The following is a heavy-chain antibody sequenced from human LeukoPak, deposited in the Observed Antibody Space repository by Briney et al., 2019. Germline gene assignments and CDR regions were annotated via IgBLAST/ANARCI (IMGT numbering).Heavy chain of an antibody. Sequence: PGGSLRLSCAASGFTFSSYWIHWVRQAPGKGLVWVSRINSDGSRTNYADSVKGRFTISRDNAKNTLYLQMNSLRAEDTAVYYCARDGGFLEWLLFPFDYWGQGTLVTVSS. V-gene: IGHV3-74*01. J-gene: IGHJ4*02. CDR3: ARDGGFLEWLLFPFDY. D-gene: IGHD3-3*01. CDR2: INSDGSRT. CDR1: GFTFSSYW.